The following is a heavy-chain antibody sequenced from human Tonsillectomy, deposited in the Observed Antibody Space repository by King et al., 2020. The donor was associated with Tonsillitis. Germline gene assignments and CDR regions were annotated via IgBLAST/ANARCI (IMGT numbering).Heavy chain of an antibody. CDR2: IKSKTDGGTT. Sequence: VQLVESGGGLVKPGGSLRLSCAASGFTFSNAWMSWVRQAPGKGLEWVGRIKSKTDGGTTDYAAPVKGRFTISRDDSKNTLYLQMNSLKTEATAVYYCTTDTPSDRYSSSWYDYWGQGTLVTVSS. V-gene: IGHV3-15*01. J-gene: IGHJ4*02. CDR1: GFTFSNAW. D-gene: IGHD6-13*01. CDR3: TTDTPSDRYSSSWYDY.